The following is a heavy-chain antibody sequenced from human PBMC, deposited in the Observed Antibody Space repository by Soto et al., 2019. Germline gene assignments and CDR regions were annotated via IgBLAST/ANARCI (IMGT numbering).Heavy chain of an antibody. Sequence: QVQLVQSGAELKRPGSSVQVSCKASGGTLSSHAVSWVRQAPGQGLEWIGGIIPFFGTTKYARKFQGRVRLTADEYAITAYMELSGLRSDDTAVYYCARGLRVLEWPSPLDFWGQGTLVTVSS. J-gene: IGHJ4*02. CDR1: GGTLSSHA. V-gene: IGHV1-69*12. CDR2: IIPFFGTT. D-gene: IGHD3-3*01. CDR3: ARGLRVLEWPSPLDF.